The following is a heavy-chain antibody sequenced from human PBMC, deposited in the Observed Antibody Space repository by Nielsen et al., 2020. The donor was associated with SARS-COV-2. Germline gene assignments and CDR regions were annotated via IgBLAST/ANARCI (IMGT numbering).Heavy chain of an antibody. D-gene: IGHD6-25*01. V-gene: IGHV3-21*01. CDR1: GFRFTSYT. Sequence: GESLKISCAASGFRFTSYTMNWVRQAPGKGLEWVASITMSGAYMYYADSLRGRFTVSRDNAENSLFLQMSSLRDEDTAVYYCARDQDGGAATSNFYFDLWGRGTLVTVSS. J-gene: IGHJ2*01. CDR3: ARDQDGGAATSNFYFDL. CDR2: ITMSGAYM.